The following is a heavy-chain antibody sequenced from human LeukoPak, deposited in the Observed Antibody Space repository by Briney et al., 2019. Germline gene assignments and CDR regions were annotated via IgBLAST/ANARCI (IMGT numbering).Heavy chain of an antibody. D-gene: IGHD4-17*01. CDR1: GGSISSYY. V-gene: IGHV4-4*09. Sequence: SETLSLTCTVSGGSISSYYWSWTRQPPGKGLEWIGYISTSGSTNYNPSLKGRVTILVDTSKNQFSLQMSTLTAADTAVYYCARVSLCSPAVTTFVCWGQGTLVTVSS. J-gene: IGHJ4*02. CDR2: ISTSGST. CDR3: ARVSLCSPAVTTFVC.